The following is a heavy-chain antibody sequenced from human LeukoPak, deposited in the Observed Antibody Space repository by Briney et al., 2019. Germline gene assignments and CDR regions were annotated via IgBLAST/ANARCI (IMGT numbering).Heavy chain of an antibody. D-gene: IGHD6-13*01. CDR1: GFTFSSYG. J-gene: IGHJ4*02. CDR2: IRYDGSNK. Sequence: GGSLRLSCAASGFTFSSYGMHWVRQAPGKGLEWVAFIRYDGSNKYYADSVKGRFAISRDNSKNTLYLQMNSLRAEDTAVYYCAKDPDSSSWYRAYYFDYWGQGTLVTVSS. V-gene: IGHV3-30*02. CDR3: AKDPDSSSWYRAYYFDY.